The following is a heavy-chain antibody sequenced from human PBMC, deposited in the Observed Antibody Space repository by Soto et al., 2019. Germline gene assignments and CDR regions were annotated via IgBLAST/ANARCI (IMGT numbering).Heavy chain of an antibody. V-gene: IGHV4-34*01. D-gene: IGHD4-17*01. CDR2: INHSGST. CDR1: GGSFSGYY. CDR3: ARQDHDYGDFFDY. Sequence: SETLSLTCAVYGGSFSGYYWSWIRQPPGKGLEWIGEINHSGSTNYNPSLKSRVTISVDTSKNQFSLKLSSVTAADTAVYYCARQDHDYGDFFDYWGQGTLVTVSS. J-gene: IGHJ4*02.